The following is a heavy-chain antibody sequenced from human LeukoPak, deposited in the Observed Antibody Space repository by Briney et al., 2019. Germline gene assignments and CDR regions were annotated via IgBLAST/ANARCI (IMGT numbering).Heavy chain of an antibody. CDR2: ISYDGSNK. D-gene: IGHD2-21*02. CDR3: ASPPHSIAGDCGGDCYTPLGY. J-gene: IGHJ4*02. Sequence: PGGSLRLSCAASGFTFSSYAMHWVRQAPGKGLEWVAVISYDGSNKYYADSVKGRFTISRDNSKNTLYLQMNSLRAEDTAVYYCASPPHSIAGDCGGDCYTPLGYWGQGTLVTVSS. CDR1: GFTFSSYA. V-gene: IGHV3-30-3*01.